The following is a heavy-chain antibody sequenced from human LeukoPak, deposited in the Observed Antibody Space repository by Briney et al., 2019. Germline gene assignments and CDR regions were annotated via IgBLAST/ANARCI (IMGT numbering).Heavy chain of an antibody. CDR1: GGTFSSYA. CDR2: IIPIFGTA. CDR3: ARARYCSGGSCYWFDP. J-gene: IGHJ5*02. D-gene: IGHD2-15*01. Sequence: SVRVSCKASGGTFSSYAISWVRQAPGQGLEWMGGIIPIFGTANYAQKFQGRVTITADESTSTAYMELSSLRSEDTAVYYCARARYCSGGSCYWFDPWGQGTLVTVSS. V-gene: IGHV1-69*13.